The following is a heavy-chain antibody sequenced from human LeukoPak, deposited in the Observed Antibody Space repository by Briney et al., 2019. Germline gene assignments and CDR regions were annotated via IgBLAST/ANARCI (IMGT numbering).Heavy chain of an antibody. CDR2: INPNSGST. V-gene: IGHV1-2*02. CDR1: GYTFTGYY. J-gene: IGHJ4*02. Sequence: GASVKVSCKASGYTFTGYYMRWVRQAPGQGLEWMGWINPNSGSTNYAQKFQGRVTMTRDTSISTAFMDLSRLRSDDTAVYYCARRGNYGDYFDYWGQGTLVIVFS. CDR3: ARRGNYGDYFDY. D-gene: IGHD4-17*01.